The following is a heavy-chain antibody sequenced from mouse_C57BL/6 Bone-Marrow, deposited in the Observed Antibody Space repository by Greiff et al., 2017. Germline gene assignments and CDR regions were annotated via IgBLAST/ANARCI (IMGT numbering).Heavy chain of an antibody. CDR1: GYTFTSYD. J-gene: IGHJ3*01. V-gene: IGHV1-85*01. CDR3: ARQRRTYGVYAY. CDR2: IYPRTGST. D-gene: IGHD1-1*02. Sequence: QVQLQQSGPELVKPGASVKLSCKASGYTFTSYDMNWVKQRPGQGLEWIGWIYPRTGSTKYNEKFKGKATLTVDTSSSTASMELRRLTSEDSAVFFCARQRRTYGVYAYWGQGTLVTVSA.